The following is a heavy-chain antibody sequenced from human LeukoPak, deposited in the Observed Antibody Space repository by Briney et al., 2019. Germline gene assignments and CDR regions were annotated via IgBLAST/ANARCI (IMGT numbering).Heavy chain of an antibody. J-gene: IGHJ6*03. CDR1: GFTFSNYW. CDR2: IKQDGSEK. Sequence: GGSLRLSCAASGFTFSNYWMSWVRQAPGKGLEWVAKIKQDGSEKYYVDSMKGRFTVSRDNAKNSLYLQMNNLRAEDTAVYYCARDKGTITPRGYYYYMDVWGRGTTVTVSS. V-gene: IGHV3-7*01. D-gene: IGHD5-24*01. CDR3: ARDKGTITPRGYYYYMDV.